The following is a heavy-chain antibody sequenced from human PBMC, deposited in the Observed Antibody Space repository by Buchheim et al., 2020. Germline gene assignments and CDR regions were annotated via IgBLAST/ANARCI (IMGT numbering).Heavy chain of an antibody. CDR1: GDSITSGTYY. Sequence: QVQLQESGPGLVKPSQTLSLPCPVPGDSITSGTYYWAWIRQHPRMGLEWIGYIYYIGSTYYKPSLKSRVTISVDPAKNQYSLRLSSVTAADTAVYYCASYGPTFDYWGQGTL. CDR3: ASYGPTFDY. CDR2: IYYIGST. D-gene: IGHD3-10*01. J-gene: IGHJ4*02. V-gene: IGHV4-31*03.